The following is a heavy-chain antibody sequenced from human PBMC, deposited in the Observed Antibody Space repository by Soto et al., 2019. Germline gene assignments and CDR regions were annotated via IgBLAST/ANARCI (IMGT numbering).Heavy chain of an antibody. CDR2: ITAGGVTT. CDR1: GFTFNTYG. D-gene: IGHD3-10*01. CDR3: ARSEWFGKNNWFDP. J-gene: IGHJ5*02. V-gene: IGHV3-23*01. Sequence: HPGGSLRLSCAASGFTFNTYGMTWVRQAPGKGLEWVSAITAGGVTTYYADSVKGRFTISVDTSKNQFSLKLSPVTAADTAVYYCARSEWFGKNNWFDPWGQGTLVTVSS.